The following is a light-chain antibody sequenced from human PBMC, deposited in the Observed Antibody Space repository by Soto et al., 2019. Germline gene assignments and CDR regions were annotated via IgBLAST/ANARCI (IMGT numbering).Light chain of an antibody. CDR3: SSYAGNSRYV. CDR2: EVS. Sequence: QSALTQPASVSGSPGQSIIISCTGTSSDVGGYNYVSWYQHHPGKAPKLMIYEVSKRPSGVPDRLSGFKYGNTASLTVSGLQAEDEADYYCSSYAGNSRYVFGTGTKLTVL. V-gene: IGLV2-8*01. J-gene: IGLJ1*01. CDR1: SSDVGGYNY.